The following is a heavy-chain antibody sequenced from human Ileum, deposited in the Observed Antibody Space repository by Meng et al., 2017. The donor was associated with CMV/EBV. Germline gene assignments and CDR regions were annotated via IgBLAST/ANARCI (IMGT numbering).Heavy chain of an antibody. CDR2: IRYDGSNQ. J-gene: IGHJ5*02. Sequence: GESLKISCAASGFTFSSYGMHWARQAPGKGLQWVAFIRYDGSNQYYADSVKGRFTISRDNSNNTLYLQMHSLAVEDTAVYYCAKDPTFGTRTRLDPWGQGTLVTVSS. V-gene: IGHV3-30*02. CDR3: AKDPTFGTRTRLDP. D-gene: IGHD2-2*01. CDR1: GFTFSSYG.